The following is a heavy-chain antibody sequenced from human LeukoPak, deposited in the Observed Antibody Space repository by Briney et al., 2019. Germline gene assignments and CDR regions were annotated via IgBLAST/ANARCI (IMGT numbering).Heavy chain of an antibody. CDR1: GFTFSDYW. J-gene: IGHJ4*02. CDR2: INSDGSSA. D-gene: IGHD6-19*01. V-gene: IGHV3-74*01. CDR3: ARGGVGCFDY. Sequence: GGSLRLSCAASGFTFSDYWIHWVRQAPGKGLVWVSHINSDGSSATYADSVKGRFIISRDNAKNTVYLQMNSLRAEDTAVYSCARGGVGCFDYWGQGALVTVSS.